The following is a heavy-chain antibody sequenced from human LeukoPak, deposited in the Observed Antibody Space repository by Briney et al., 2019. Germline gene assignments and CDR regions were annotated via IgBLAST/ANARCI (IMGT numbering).Heavy chain of an antibody. D-gene: IGHD3-22*01. CDR2: ISGYNGKT. Sequence: ASVKVSCKASGYTFTNYGISWVRQGPGQGLEWIAWISGYNGKTDYAPNFLGRVTLTTDTSTSTAHMELRGLKSDDTAVYYCARDRWSITMIVDGWYFDLWGRGTLVTVSS. V-gene: IGHV1-18*01. CDR3: ARDRWSITMIVDGWYFDL. CDR1: GYTFTNYG. J-gene: IGHJ2*01.